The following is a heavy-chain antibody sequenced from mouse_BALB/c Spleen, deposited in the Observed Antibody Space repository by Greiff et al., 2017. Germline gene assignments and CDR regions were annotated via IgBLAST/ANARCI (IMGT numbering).Heavy chain of an antibody. CDR1: GFTFSNYW. CDR3: TRIEGDWYFDV. V-gene: IGHV6-6*02. CDR2: IRLKSNNYAT. Sequence: EVKLVESGGGLVQPGGSMKLSCVASGFTFSNYWMNWVRQSPEKGLEWVAEIRLKSNNYATHYAESVKGRFTISRDDSKSSVYLQMNNLRAEDTGIYYCTRIEGDWYFDVWGAGTTVTVSS. J-gene: IGHJ1*01.